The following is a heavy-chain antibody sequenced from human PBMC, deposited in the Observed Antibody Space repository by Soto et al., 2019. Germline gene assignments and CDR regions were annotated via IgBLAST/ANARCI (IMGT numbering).Heavy chain of an antibody. CDR1: GGSISSGGYY. D-gene: IGHD3-22*01. V-gene: IGHV4-31*03. CDR2: IYYSGST. J-gene: IGHJ4*02. Sequence: LSLTCTVSGGSISSGGYYWSWIRQHPGKGLGWIGYIYYSGSTYYNPSLKSRVTISVDTSKNQFSLKLSSVAAADTAVYYCARDHYYYDSSGSLRYFENWGQGTLVTVSS. CDR3: ARDHYYYDSSGSLRYFEN.